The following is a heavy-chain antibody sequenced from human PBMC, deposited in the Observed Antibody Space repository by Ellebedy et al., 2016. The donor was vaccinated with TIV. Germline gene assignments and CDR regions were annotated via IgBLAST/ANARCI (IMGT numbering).Heavy chain of an antibody. D-gene: IGHD5-18*01. CDR3: ARDLADKGSQLWSDWFDP. V-gene: IGHV3-30-3*01. J-gene: IGHJ5*02. Sequence: GGSLRLXCAASGFTFSSYAMHWVRQAPGKGLEWVAVISYDGSNKYYADSVKGRFTISRDNSKNTLYLQMNSLRAEDTAVYYCARDLADKGSQLWSDWFDPWGQGTLVTVSS. CDR2: ISYDGSNK. CDR1: GFTFSSYA.